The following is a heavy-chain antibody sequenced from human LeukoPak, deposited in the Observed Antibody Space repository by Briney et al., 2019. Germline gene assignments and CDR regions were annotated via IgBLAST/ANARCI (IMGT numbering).Heavy chain of an antibody. CDR1: GGSISSSSYY. V-gene: IGHV4-39*01. D-gene: IGHD2-2*01. CDR2: IYYSGST. J-gene: IGHJ4*02. CDR3: ARQLGYCSSTSCYADKVDY. Sequence: SETLSLTCTVSGGSISSSSYYWGWIRHPPGKGLEWIGSIYYSGSTYYNPSLKSRVTISVDTSKNQFSLKLSSVTAADTAVYYCARQLGYCSSTSCYADKVDYWGQGTLVTVSS.